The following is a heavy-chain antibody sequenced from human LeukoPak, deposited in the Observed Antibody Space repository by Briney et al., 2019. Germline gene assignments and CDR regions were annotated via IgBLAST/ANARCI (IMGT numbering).Heavy chain of an antibody. D-gene: IGHD6-13*01. CDR1: GFTFGSYA. J-gene: IGHJ4*02. CDR2: ISHDGSNK. Sequence: QPGGSLRLSCAASGFTFGSYAMHWVRQAPGKGLEWVAVISHDGSNKYYADSVKGRFTISRDNSKNTLYLQMNSLRAEDTAVYYCARDVARDQRSVAAAVGGQGTLVTVSS. V-gene: IGHV3-30*04. CDR3: ARDVARDQRSVAAAV.